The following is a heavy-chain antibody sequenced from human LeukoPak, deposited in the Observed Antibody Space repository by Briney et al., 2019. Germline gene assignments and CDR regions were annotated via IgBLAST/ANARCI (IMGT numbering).Heavy chain of an antibody. CDR1: GGSISSSGYY. J-gene: IGHJ4*02. D-gene: IGHD4-17*01. CDR3: ARDDYGDQIFDY. V-gene: IGHV4-39*07. Sequence: SETLSLTCTVSGGSISSSGYYWGWIRQPPGKGLEWIGSIYYSGSTYDNPSLKSRVTISVDTSKNQFSLKLSSVTAADTAVYYCARDDYGDQIFDYWGQGTLVTVSS. CDR2: IYYSGST.